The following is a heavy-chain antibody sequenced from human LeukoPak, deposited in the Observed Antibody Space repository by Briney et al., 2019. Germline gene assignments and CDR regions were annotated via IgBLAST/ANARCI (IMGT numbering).Heavy chain of an antibody. CDR1: GFTFSSYS. J-gene: IGHJ4*02. CDR3: ARDQEIVATTGVFDY. CDR2: ISSSSSYI. D-gene: IGHD5-12*01. V-gene: IGHV3-21*01. Sequence: GGSLRLSCAASGFTFSSYSMNWVRQAPGKGLEWVSSISSSSSYIYYADSVKGRFTISRDNAKNSLYLQMNSLRAEDTAVYYCARDQEIVATTGVFDYWGQGTLVTVSS.